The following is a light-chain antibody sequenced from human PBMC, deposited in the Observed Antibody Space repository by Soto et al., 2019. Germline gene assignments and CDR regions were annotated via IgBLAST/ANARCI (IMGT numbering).Light chain of an antibody. CDR1: SSDVGGYNY. Sequence: QSALTQPASVSGSPGQSITISCTGTSSDVGGYNYVSWYQQHPGKAPKLMIYDVSNRPSGVSNRFSGSKSGNTASLTISGLQAEDETDYYCSAYTGISPHVVFGGGTKLTVL. V-gene: IGLV2-14*01. CDR3: SAYTGISPHVV. CDR2: DVS. J-gene: IGLJ2*01.